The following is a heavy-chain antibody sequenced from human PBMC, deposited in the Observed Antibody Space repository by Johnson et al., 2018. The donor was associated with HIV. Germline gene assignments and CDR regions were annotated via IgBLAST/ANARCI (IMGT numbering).Heavy chain of an antibody. CDR1: GFTFDDYA. J-gene: IGHJ3*02. CDR3: AKATQGSFDI. CDR2: ISWNSGSI. Sequence: QLVESGGGVVRPGGSLRLSCAASGFTFDDYAMHWVRQAPGKGLEWVSGISWNSGSIGYADSVKGRFTISRDNAKNSLYLQMNSLRAEYTAVYYCAKATQGSFDIWGQGTMVTVSS. V-gene: IGHV3-9*01.